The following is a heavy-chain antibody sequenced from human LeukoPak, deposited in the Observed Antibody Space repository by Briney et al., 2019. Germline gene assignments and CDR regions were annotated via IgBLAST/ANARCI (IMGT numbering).Heavy chain of an antibody. J-gene: IGHJ4*02. V-gene: IGHV1-69*05. D-gene: IGHD3-22*01. CDR3: ARGPTYYDSSGYYFDPFDY. CDR2: IIPIFGTA. Sequence: SVKVSCKASGGTFSSYAISWVRQAPGQGLEWMGGIIPIFGTANYAQKFQGRITITTDESTSTAYMELSSLRSEDTAVYYCARGPTYYDSSGYYFDPFDYWGQGTLVTVSS. CDR1: GGTFSSYA.